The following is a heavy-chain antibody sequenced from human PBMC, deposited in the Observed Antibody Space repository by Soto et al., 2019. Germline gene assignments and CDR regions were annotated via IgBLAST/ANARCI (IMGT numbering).Heavy chain of an antibody. Sequence: PGGSKRLSWTASGFNISSYCMSWVRKNPGKGLEWVSAISGSGGSTYYADSVKGRFTISRDNSKNTLYLQMNSLRAEDTAVYYCAKVHSYQWLMTPNFFDYWGQGTLVTVSS. CDR2: ISGSGGST. V-gene: IGHV3-23*01. J-gene: IGHJ4*02. CDR1: GFNISSYC. D-gene: IGHD6-19*01. CDR3: AKVHSYQWLMTPNFFDY.